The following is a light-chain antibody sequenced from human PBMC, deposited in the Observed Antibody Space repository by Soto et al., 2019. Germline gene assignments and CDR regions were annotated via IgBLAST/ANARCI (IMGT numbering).Light chain of an antibody. Sequence: DIQMTQSPSTLSASVGDRVTITCRASQSISSYLAWYQQKPGKAPKVLIFDASSLESGVPSRFSGSGSGTEFTLSISGLQPDDFATYYCQQYHTYPWTFGQGTKVELK. CDR1: QSISSY. CDR2: DAS. V-gene: IGKV1-5*01. J-gene: IGKJ1*01. CDR3: QQYHTYPWT.